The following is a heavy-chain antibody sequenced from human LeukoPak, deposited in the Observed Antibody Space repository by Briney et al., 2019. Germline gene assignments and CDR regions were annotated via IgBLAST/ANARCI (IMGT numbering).Heavy chain of an antibody. J-gene: IGHJ4*02. CDR2: IYYSGST. Sequence: SETLSLTCTVSGDSISNNYWSWIRQPPGKGLECLGYIYYSGSTNYNPSHKSRVTISLDTSENQVSLKLSSVTAADTAVYYCARDASIAAAGTGFDYWGQGTLVTVSS. D-gene: IGHD6-13*01. CDR3: ARDASIAAAGTGFDY. V-gene: IGHV4-59*01. CDR1: GDSISNNY.